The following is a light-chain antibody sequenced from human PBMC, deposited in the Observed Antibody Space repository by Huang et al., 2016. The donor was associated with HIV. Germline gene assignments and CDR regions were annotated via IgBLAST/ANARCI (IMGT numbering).Light chain of an antibody. CDR3: QQYGGSPLFT. V-gene: IGKV3-20*01. CDR1: HSVSSNF. J-gene: IGKJ3*01. Sequence: EIVLTQSPDTLSLSPGERATLSCRASHSVSSNFLAWYQQKPGQSPRLLIYGASRRATGIPDRFSGSGSGKDFTLTITRLEPEDFAVYYCQQYGGSPLFTFGPGTKVDIK. CDR2: GAS.